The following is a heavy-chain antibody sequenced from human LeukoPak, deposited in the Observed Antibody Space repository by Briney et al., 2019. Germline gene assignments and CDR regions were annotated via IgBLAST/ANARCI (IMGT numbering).Heavy chain of an antibody. CDR3: ARDGPGIAAAAPRY. V-gene: IGHV3-7*03. CDR1: GFTFSSYW. CDR2: IKQDGSEK. D-gene: IGHD6-13*01. Sequence: GGSLRLSCAASGFTFSSYWMSWVRQAPGKGLEWVANIKQDGSEKYYVDSVKGRFTISRDSAKNSLYLQTNSLRAEDTAVYYCARDGPGIAAAAPRYWGQGTLVTVSS. J-gene: IGHJ4*02.